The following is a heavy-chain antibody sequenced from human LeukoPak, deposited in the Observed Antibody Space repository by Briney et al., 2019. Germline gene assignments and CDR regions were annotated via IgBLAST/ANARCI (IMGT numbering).Heavy chain of an antibody. J-gene: IGHJ4*02. CDR3: ARDPTRSPGGGFFSPLGY. D-gene: IGHD2-15*01. Sequence: ASVKVSCKASGYSFTAYYMHWVRQAPGQGLEWMGWINTNTATPMYAQGFSGRFVFSLDVSDSTAYLQISSLKAGDTAAYYCARDPTRSPGGGFFSPLGYWGQGSLVTVSS. CDR1: GYSFTAYY. V-gene: IGHV7-4-1*02. CDR2: INTNTATP.